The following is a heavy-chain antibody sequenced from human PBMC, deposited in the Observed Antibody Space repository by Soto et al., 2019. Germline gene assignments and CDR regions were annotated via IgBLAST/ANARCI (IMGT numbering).Heavy chain of an antibody. CDR1: GFIFSDCG. J-gene: IGHJ4*02. Sequence: QVQLVESGGGVVQPGRSLRLSCEASGFIFSDCGMHWVRQAPGKGLERVGVISYDGINKYYADSMKGRFTISRDNSKNMVYLQLHTLRVEDTAVYYCTKDHSTTGWAFDHWGQGALVTVSS. D-gene: IGHD6-19*01. V-gene: IGHV3-30*18. CDR2: ISYDGINK. CDR3: TKDHSTTGWAFDH.